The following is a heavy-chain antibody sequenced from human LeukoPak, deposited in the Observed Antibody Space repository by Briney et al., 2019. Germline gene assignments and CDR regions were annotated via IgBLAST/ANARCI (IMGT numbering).Heavy chain of an antibody. CDR1: GYTFTAYY. J-gene: IGHJ4*02. Sequence: ASVKVSCKASGYTFTAYYMHWVRQAPGQGLEWMGWINLNSGGTNSAQKFQGRVTMTRDTSISAAYMKLSRLGSDDTAVYYCARVAGGDWYYFDFWGQGTLVTVSS. D-gene: IGHD2-21*02. CDR3: ARVAGGDWYYFDF. V-gene: IGHV1-2*02. CDR2: INLNSGGT.